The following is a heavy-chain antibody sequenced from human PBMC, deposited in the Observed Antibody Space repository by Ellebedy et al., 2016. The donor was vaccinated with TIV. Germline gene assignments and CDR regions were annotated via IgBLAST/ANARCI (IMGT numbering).Heavy chain of an antibody. CDR2: IYYSGST. CDR1: GGSISSSSYY. V-gene: IGHV4-39*01. Sequence: MPSETLSLTCTVSGGSISSSSYYWGWIRQPPGKGLEWLGSIYYSGSTYYNPSLKSRVTISVDTSKNQFSLKLSSVTAADTAVYYCPREDIVVVVAATPRGAFDIWGQGTMVTVSS. D-gene: IGHD2-15*01. J-gene: IGHJ3*02. CDR3: PREDIVVVVAATPRGAFDI.